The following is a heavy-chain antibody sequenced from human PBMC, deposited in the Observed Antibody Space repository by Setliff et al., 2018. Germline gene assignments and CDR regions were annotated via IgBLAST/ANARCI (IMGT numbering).Heavy chain of an antibody. D-gene: IGHD1-26*01. CDR3: MKKIIAGGGPPYDYFDY. Sequence: LRLSCAASGFTFSTYVMTWVRQAPGKGLEWVSSIHGEGINTYYADSVKGRFTISRDNSKNTLFLQMNSLRADDTAVYYCMKKIIAGGGPPYDYFDYWGQGTLVTV. CDR1: GFTFSTYV. J-gene: IGHJ4*02. CDR2: IHGEGINT. V-gene: IGHV3-23*01.